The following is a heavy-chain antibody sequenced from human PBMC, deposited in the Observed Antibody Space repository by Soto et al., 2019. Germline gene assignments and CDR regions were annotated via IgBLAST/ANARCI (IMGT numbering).Heavy chain of an antibody. Sequence: GGSLRPSFAASRFTFISYGMHWVSQAPGKGLECVAVIWYDGSNKYYADSVKGRFTISRDNSKNTLYLQMDSLRAEDTAVYYCARKETVTTGYYGMDVWGQGTTVPVSS. CDR2: IWYDGSNK. CDR3: ARKETVTTGYYGMDV. V-gene: IGHV3-33*01. J-gene: IGHJ6*02. D-gene: IGHD4-17*01. CDR1: RFTFISYG.